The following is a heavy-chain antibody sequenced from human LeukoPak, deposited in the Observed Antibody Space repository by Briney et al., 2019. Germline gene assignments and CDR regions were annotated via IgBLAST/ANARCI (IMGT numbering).Heavy chain of an antibody. V-gene: IGHV4-59*01. CDR3: ARVRTSEAGFDY. CDR1: GGSISNYY. J-gene: IGHJ4*02. D-gene: IGHD6-19*01. Sequence: SGTLSLTCTVSGGSISNYYWTWIRQPPGKELEWIEYVYYGGSTNCNPSLKSRLTISVDTSKNQFSLELSSVTAADTAVYYCARVRTSEAGFDYWGQGTLVTVSS. CDR2: VYYGGST.